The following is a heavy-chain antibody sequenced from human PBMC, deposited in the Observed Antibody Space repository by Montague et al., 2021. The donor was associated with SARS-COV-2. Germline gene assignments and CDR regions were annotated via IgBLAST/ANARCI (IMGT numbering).Heavy chain of an antibody. D-gene: IGHD2-2*01. CDR2: IYYSGST. CDR3: ARARVVVPTTRIWFDS. Sequence: TLSLTCTVSGGSISSGGYYWSWIRQPPGKGLEWIGYIYYSGSTYYNPSLKSRLTISVDTSKNRFSLKLSSVTAADTALYYCARARVVVPTTRIWFDSWGQGTLVTVSS. V-gene: IGHV4-31*03. J-gene: IGHJ5*01. CDR1: GGSISSGGYY.